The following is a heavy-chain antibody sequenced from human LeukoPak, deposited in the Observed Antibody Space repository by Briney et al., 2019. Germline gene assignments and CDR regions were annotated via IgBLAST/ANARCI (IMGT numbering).Heavy chain of an antibody. CDR2: IKQDGSEK. CDR1: GLTLSGYW. CDR3: ASTLLWSPMPFDY. D-gene: IGHD3-10*01. Sequence: GGSLRLSWPASGLTLSGYWRGWVRQPPGKGWEWGANIKQDGSEKYYVDSVKGRFTISRDNAKNSLYLQMNSLRAEDTAVYYCASTLLWSPMPFDYWGQGTLVTVSS. V-gene: IGHV3-7*01. J-gene: IGHJ4*02.